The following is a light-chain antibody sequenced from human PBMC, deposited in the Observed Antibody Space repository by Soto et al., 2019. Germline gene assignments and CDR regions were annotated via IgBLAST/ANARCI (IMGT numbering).Light chain of an antibody. CDR3: QQYNNWPWT. Sequence: EVVMTLSPATLSVTPGERATLSCRASQSVSSNLAWYQQKPGQAPRLLIYGASTRATGIPARFSGSGSGTEFTLTISSLQSEDFAVYYCQQYNNWPWTFGQGGKVDIK. J-gene: IGKJ1*01. V-gene: IGKV3-15*01. CDR2: GAS. CDR1: QSVSSN.